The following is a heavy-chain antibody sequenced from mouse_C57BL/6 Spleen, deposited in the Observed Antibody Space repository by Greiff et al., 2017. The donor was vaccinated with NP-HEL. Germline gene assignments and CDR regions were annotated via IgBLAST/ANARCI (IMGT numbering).Heavy chain of an antibody. J-gene: IGHJ4*01. CDR2: IWSGGST. Sequence: VMLVESGPGLVQPSQSLSITCTVSGFSLTSYGVHWVRQSPGKGLEWLGVIWSGGSTDYNAAFISRLSISKDNSKSQVFFKMNSLQADDTARYYCARKGDDYAMDYWGQGTSVTVSS. CDR1: GFSLTSYG. CDR3: ARKGDDYAMDY. V-gene: IGHV2-2*01. D-gene: IGHD3-3*01.